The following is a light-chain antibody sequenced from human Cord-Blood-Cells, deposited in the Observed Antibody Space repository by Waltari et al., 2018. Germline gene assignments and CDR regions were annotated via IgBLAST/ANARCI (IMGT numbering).Light chain of an antibody. CDR2: LNSDGSH. J-gene: IGLJ3*02. V-gene: IGLV4-69*01. CDR3: QTWGTGIRV. CDR1: SGHSSSA. Sequence: QLVLTQSPSASASLGASVKLTCTLSSGHSSSAIAWHQQQPEKGPRYLMKLNSDGSHSKGDGIPARFSGSSSGAERYLTISSLQSEDEADYYCQTWGTGIRVFGGGTKLTVL.